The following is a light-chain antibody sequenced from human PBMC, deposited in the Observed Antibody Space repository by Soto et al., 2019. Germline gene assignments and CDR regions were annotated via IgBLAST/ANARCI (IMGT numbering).Light chain of an antibody. CDR3: QQYNSWPLT. CDR2: GAS. CDR1: QTINNN. J-gene: IGKJ1*01. Sequence: MTQAPATLSVSPGERATLSCRASQTINNNVAWYQLKDGQVPRLVIYGASTRATGIPARFSGSGSGTEFTLTISSLQSEDFAEYHCQQYNSWPLTFGQGTKVDIK. V-gene: IGKV3-15*01.